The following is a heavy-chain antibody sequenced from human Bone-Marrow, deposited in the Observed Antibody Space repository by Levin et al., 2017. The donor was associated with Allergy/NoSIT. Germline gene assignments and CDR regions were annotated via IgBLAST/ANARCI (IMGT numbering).Heavy chain of an antibody. CDR3: ARGTTVTPGVTDSFDI. D-gene: IGHD2-21*02. Sequence: SQTLSLTCAVSGGSISSGGYSLSWIRQPPGKGLEWIGYSYDSGNTYYNPSLKSRVTILVDMSKKRFSLRLTSVTAADTAVYYCARGTTVTPGVTDSFDIWGQGTVVTVS. J-gene: IGHJ3*02. CDR2: SYDSGNT. CDR1: GGSISSGGYS. V-gene: IGHV4-30-2*01.